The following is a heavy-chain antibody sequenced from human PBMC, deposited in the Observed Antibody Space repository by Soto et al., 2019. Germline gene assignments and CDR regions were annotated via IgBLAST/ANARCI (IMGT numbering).Heavy chain of an antibody. CDR3: ARLIDCTNGVCSYDMDV. D-gene: IGHD2-8*01. CDR1: GFTFSSYA. CDR2: ISYDGSNK. V-gene: IGHV3-30-3*01. J-gene: IGHJ6*02. Sequence: GSLRLSCAAPGFTFSSYAMHWVRQAPGKGLEWVAVISYDGSNKYYADSVKGRFTISRDNSKNTLYLQMNSLRAEDTAVYYCARLIDCTNGVCSYDMDVWGQGTTVTVSS.